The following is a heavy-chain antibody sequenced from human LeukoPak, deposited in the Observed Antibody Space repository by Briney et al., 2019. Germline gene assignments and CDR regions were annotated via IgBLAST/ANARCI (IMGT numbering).Heavy chain of an antibody. D-gene: IGHD2/OR15-2a*01. CDR3: ARLTPTTLSLYYYYMDV. Sequence: GSLRLSCAASGFTFSSYAMNWVRQPPGKGLEWIGRIFHTGTTDYKTSLKGRVTISVDKSKNQFSLKLTSVTAADTAVYYCARLTPTTLSLYYYYMDVWGKGTTVTVSS. J-gene: IGHJ6*03. CDR2: IFHTGTT. CDR1: GFTFSSYAM. V-gene: IGHV4-4*02.